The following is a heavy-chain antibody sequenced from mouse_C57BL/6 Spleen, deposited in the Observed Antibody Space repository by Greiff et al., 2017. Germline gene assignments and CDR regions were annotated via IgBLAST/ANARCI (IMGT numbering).Heavy chain of an antibody. CDR2: ISDGGSYT. J-gene: IGHJ1*03. CDR3: AMDYYCISYGYFDV. Sequence: EVHLVESGGGLVKPGGSLKLSCAASGFTFSSYAMSWVRQTPEKRLEWVATISDGGSYTYYPNNVKGRFTISRDNAQNNLYLQMSHLKSEDTAMYYGAMDYYCISYGYFDVWGTGTTVTVSS. V-gene: IGHV5-4*01. D-gene: IGHD1-1*01. CDR1: GFTFSSYA.